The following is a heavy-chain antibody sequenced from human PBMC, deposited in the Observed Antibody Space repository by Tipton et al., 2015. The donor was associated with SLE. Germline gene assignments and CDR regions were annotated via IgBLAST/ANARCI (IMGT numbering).Heavy chain of an antibody. CDR3: ARLAQSRLVDH. J-gene: IGHJ4*02. V-gene: IGHV4-39*07. CDR2: LFFIGKT. Sequence: LRLSCTVSGGSISSIGYFWGWFRQPPGKGLEWIGALFFIGKTFYSPSLKSRVTISIDTPKNQFSLNVNSLTAADTAVYYCARLAQSRLVDHWGQGTLVTVSS. CDR1: GGSISSIGYF.